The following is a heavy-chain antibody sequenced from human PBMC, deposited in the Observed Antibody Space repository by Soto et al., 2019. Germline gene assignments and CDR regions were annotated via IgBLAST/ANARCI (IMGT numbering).Heavy chain of an antibody. J-gene: IGHJ4*02. CDR3: ARQRPRDFSSGYHYCHY. Sequence: SETLSLTCIVAGGGISNYYWSWVRQSPGKGMEWIGYIYYSGTTNYNPSLKSRVPISVDMSKSQFYLRLSSVTAAETDVYSCARQRPRDFSSGYHYCHYWGQGPLGT. D-gene: IGHD3-3*01. CDR2: IYYSGTT. V-gene: IGHV4-59*01. CDR1: GGGISNYY.